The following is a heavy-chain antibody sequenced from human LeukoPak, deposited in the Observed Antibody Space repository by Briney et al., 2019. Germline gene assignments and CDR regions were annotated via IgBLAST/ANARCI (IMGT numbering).Heavy chain of an antibody. V-gene: IGHV3-53*01. CDR1: AFIVSSNY. Sequence: GGSLGFSCAASAFIVSSNYMSWVRQAPGKGLEWVSLLYAGGNTYYTDSVKGRFTISRDNSKNTLYLQMNSLRAEDTAIYYCARAPKQDFLAYWGQASLVTVSS. CDR2: LYAGGNT. CDR3: ARAPKQDFLAY. D-gene: IGHD3/OR15-3a*01. J-gene: IGHJ4*02.